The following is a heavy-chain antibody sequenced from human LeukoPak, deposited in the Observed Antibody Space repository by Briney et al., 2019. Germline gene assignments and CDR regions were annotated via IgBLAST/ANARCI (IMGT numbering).Heavy chain of an antibody. CDR1: GFTFGDYA. Sequence: GGSLRLSCTASGFTFGDYAMSWFRQAPGKGLGWVGFIRSKAYGGTTEYAASVKGRFTISRDDSKSIAYLQMNSLKTEDTAVHYCTRGRSSSWYVDYWGQGTLVTVSS. V-gene: IGHV3-49*03. D-gene: IGHD6-13*01. CDR2: IRSKAYGGTT. CDR3: TRGRSSSWYVDY. J-gene: IGHJ4*02.